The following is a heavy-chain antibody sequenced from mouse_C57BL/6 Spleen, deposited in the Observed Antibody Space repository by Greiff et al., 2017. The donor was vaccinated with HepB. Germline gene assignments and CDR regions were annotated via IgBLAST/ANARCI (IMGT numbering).Heavy chain of an antibody. D-gene: IGHD2-5*01. CDR2: ISGFGGDT. V-gene: IGHV5-9*01. CDR1: GFTFSSYT. CDR3: SRHPYRNLPYFDY. Sequence: DVHLVESGGGLVKPGGSLKLSCAASGFTFSSYTMSWVRQTPEKRLEWVATISGFGGDTYYPDSVKGRFTISRDNAKNTLYLQMSSLRSEDTALYYFSRHPYRNLPYFDYWGQGTTLTVSS. J-gene: IGHJ2*01.